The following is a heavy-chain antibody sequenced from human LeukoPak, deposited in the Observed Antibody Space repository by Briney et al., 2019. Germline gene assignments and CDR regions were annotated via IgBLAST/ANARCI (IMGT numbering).Heavy chain of an antibody. CDR3: ARSDGGVLYCGEDCYLDL. J-gene: IGHJ4*02. CDR1: GFGVSSNY. V-gene: IGHV3-66*01. CDR2: IYRGEKT. D-gene: IGHD2-21*02. Sequence: PGGSLRLSCEASGFGVSSNYINWVRQAPGKGLEWVSDIYRGEKTYYADSVKGRFNISRDSSKNTVFLQMNSLRAEDTAIYYCARSDGGVLYCGEDCYLDLWGQGTLVTVSS.